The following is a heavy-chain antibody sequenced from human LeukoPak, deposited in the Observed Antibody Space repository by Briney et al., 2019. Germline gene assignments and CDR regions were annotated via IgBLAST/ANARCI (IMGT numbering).Heavy chain of an antibody. CDR3: ASAHDEAEAVAAPY. CDR1: GGSISSGGYY. V-gene: IGHV4-30-2*01. CDR2: IYHSGST. D-gene: IGHD6-19*01. J-gene: IGHJ4*02. Sequence: PSETLSLTCTVSGGSISSGGYYWSWIRQPPGKGLEWIGYIYHSGSTYYNPSLKSRVTISVDRSKNQFSLKLSSVTAADTAVYYCASAHDEAEAVAAPYWGQGTLVTVSS.